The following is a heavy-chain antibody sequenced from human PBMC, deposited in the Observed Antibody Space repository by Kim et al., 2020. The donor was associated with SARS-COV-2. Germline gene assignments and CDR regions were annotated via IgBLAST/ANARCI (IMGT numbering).Heavy chain of an antibody. D-gene: IGHD6-13*01. CDR3: AKGGYSSSWYPDDLDAFEI. J-gene: IGHJ3*02. CDR2: ISGSGGST. Sequence: GGSLRLSCAASGFTFSSYAMSWVRQAPGKGLEWVSAISGSGGSTYYADSVKGRFTISRDNSKNTLYLQMNSLRAEDTAVYYCAKGGYSSSWYPDDLDAFEIWGQGTMVTVSS. CDR1: GFTFSSYA. V-gene: IGHV3-23*01.